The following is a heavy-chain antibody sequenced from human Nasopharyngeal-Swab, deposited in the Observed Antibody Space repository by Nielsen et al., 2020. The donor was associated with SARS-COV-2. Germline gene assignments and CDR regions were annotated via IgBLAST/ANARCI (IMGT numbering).Heavy chain of an antibody. V-gene: IGHV4-39*01. D-gene: IGHD3-16*02. Sequence: WIRQPPGKGLEWIGIIYYSGSTYYNPSLKSRVTISVDTSKNQFSLKLSSVTAADTAVYYCARRETMITFGGVIAYYYGMDVWGQGTTVTVSS. CDR2: IYYSGST. CDR3: ARRETMITFGGVIAYYYGMDV. J-gene: IGHJ6*02.